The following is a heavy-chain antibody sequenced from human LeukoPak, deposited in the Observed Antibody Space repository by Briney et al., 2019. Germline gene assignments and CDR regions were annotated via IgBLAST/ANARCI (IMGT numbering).Heavy chain of an antibody. Sequence: ASVKVSCKASGYTFTSYAMHWVRQAPGQRLEWVGWSNAGNGNTKYSQEFQGRVTITRDTSASTAYMELSSLRSEDMAVYYCARGPYYYDSSGYLPPDYWGQGTLVTVSS. CDR2: SNAGNGNT. D-gene: IGHD3-22*01. V-gene: IGHV1-3*02. J-gene: IGHJ4*02. CDR1: GYTFTSYA. CDR3: ARGPYYYDSSGYLPPDY.